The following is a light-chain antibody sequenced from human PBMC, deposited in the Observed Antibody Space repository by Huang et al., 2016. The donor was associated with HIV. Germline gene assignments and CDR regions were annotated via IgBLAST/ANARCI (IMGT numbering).Light chain of an antibody. V-gene: IGKV2-28*01. J-gene: IGKJ2*01. CDR1: QNILYSSGNNR. Sequence: DIVMTQSPPSLPVSPGQPASISCRSSQNILYSSGNNRLDWYLQKPGRSPQLLVFLGSNRDSGVPDRFTGSGSGTNFTLEISRVEAEDTGTYYCMQGLKPPPTFGQGTKLEI. CDR3: MQGLKPPPT. CDR2: LGS.